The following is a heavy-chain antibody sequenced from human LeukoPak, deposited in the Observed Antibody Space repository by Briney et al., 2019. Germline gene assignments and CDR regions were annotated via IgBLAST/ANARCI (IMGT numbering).Heavy chain of an antibody. Sequence: SQTLSLTCAISGDSVSSNRAAWNWIRQPPSRGLEWLGRTYYRSKWYNDYAVSVKSRITINPDTSKKQFSLQLNAVTPEDTAAYYCARGPVTRGFDYWGQGTLVTVSS. D-gene: IGHD3-10*01. CDR2: TYYRSKWYN. J-gene: IGHJ4*02. V-gene: IGHV6-1*01. CDR3: ARGPVTRGFDY. CDR1: GDSVSSNRAA.